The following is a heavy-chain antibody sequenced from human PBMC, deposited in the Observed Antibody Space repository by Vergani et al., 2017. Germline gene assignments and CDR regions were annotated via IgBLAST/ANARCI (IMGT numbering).Heavy chain of an antibody. J-gene: IGHJ4*02. CDR3: ARSRPYCTSGSCPAI. CDR1: GDSLTSDFFY. Sequence: QVQLQESGPGPVKPSQTLSLTCSVSGDSLTSDFFYWTWIRQPAGTRLEWIGRVHSSGSTHYNPSLEGRVSVSMDTAKNEFSLDLQSVTAADTAVYYCARSRPYCTSGSCPAIWGQGTLVTVSS. V-gene: IGHV4-61*02. CDR2: VHSSGST. D-gene: IGHD2-15*01.